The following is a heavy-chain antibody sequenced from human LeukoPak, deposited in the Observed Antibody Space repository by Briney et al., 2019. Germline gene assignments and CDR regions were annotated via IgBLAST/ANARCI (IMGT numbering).Heavy chain of an antibody. V-gene: IGHV3-49*04. J-gene: IGHJ4*02. D-gene: IGHD6-19*01. Sequence: PGRSLRLSCTPSGFTFGDYGVSWVRQAPGKGLEWVSFIRTKRYSGTSEYAASVKGRFTISRDDSKSIAYLQMDSLKTEDTALYYCTRAPYSSGNYPSCFDYWGQGTLVTVSS. CDR2: IRTKRYSGTS. CDR1: GFTFGDYG. CDR3: TRAPYSSGNYPSCFDY.